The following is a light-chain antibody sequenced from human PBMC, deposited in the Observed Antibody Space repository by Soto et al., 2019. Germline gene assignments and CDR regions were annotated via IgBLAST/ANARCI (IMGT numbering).Light chain of an antibody. Sequence: QSVLTQPPSVSGAPGQRVTISCTGSSSNIGAGYDVHWYQQLPGTPPKLLIYGNSNRPSGVPDRVSGSKSGTSASLAITGLQAEDEADYYCQSYDSSLSGWVFGGGTKLTVL. J-gene: IGLJ3*02. V-gene: IGLV1-40*01. CDR3: QSYDSSLSGWV. CDR1: SSNIGAGYD. CDR2: GNS.